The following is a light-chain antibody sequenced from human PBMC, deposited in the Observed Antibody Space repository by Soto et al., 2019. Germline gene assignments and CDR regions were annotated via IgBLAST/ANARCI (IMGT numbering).Light chain of an antibody. CDR2: EVS. Sequence: QSALTQPPSASGSPGQSVTISCTGTSTDVGAYDYVSWYRQHPGKVPKLMIYEVSKRPSGVPARFSGSKSGNTASLTVSGLQAEDEADYFCKSYAGSNTYVFGSGTKVTVL. V-gene: IGLV2-8*01. J-gene: IGLJ1*01. CDR3: KSYAGSNTYV. CDR1: STDVGAYDY.